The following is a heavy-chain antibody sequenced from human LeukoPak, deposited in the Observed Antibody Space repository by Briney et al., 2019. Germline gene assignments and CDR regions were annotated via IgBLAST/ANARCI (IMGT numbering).Heavy chain of an antibody. Sequence: SETLSPTCNVSGASVSRNYWNWIRQSAGTGLEWIGRILASGSTNYNPSLKSRVTMSVDTSKNQFSLKLSSVTAADTAVYYCARDGHYDSSGYYGAEYFQHWGQGTLVTVSS. CDR2: ILASGST. D-gene: IGHD3-22*01. CDR1: GASVSRNY. V-gene: IGHV4-4*07. CDR3: ARDGHYDSSGYYGAEYFQH. J-gene: IGHJ1*01.